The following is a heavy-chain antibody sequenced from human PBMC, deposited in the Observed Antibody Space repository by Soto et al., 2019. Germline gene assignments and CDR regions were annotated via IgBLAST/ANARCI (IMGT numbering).Heavy chain of an antibody. V-gene: IGHV4-59*01. J-gene: IGHJ6*02. CDR1: GGSISSYY. Sequence: SETLSLTCTVSGGSISSYYWSWIRQPPGKGLEWIGYIYYSGSTNYYPSLKSRVTISVDTSKNQFSLKLSSVTAADTAVYYCARGGIAVAGHYYYYYGMDVWGQGTTVTVSS. D-gene: IGHD6-19*01. CDR3: ARGGIAVAGHYYYYYGMDV. CDR2: IYYSGST.